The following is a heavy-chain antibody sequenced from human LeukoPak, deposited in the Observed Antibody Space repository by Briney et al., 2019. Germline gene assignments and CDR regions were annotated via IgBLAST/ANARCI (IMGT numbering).Heavy chain of an antibody. J-gene: IGHJ6*02. D-gene: IGHD3-10*01. V-gene: IGHV3-30-3*01. CDR3: ARDMDYYGSGSYLEYYYYYGMDV. CDR1: GFTFSSYA. CDR2: ISYDGSNK. Sequence: PGGSLRLSCAASGFTFSSYAMHWVRQAPGKGLEWVAVISYDGSNKYYADSVKGRFTISRDNSKNTLYLQMNSLRAEDTAVYYCARDMDYYGSGSYLEYYYYYGMDVWGQGTTVTVSS.